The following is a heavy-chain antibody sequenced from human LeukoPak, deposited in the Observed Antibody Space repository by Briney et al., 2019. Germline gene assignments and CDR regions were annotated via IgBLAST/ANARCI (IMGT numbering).Heavy chain of an antibody. D-gene: IGHD5-24*01. V-gene: IGHV1-18*01. Sequence: ASVKVSCKPSGYTSTSYGISWVRQAPGQGLEWMGWISGYNGNTNYAQKFQGRVTMTTDTSTSTAYMELRSLTSDDTAVYYCARDLSRDGYNPRYWGQGTLVTVSS. CDR2: ISGYNGNT. CDR1: GYTSTSYG. J-gene: IGHJ4*02. CDR3: ARDLSRDGYNPRY.